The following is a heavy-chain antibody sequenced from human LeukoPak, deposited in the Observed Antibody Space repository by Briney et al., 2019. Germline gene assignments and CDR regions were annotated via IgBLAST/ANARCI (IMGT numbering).Heavy chain of an antibody. CDR2: IKEDGRGT. J-gene: IGHJ4*02. V-gene: IGHV3-7*01. CDR1: GFNFGDYA. Sequence: GGSLRLPCAASGFNFGDYAMSWVRQAPGKGLEWVAHIKEDGRGTFYVDSVKGRFTGSRDDARNTVYLQMNSLRAEETAVYYCARWRGAQSEFVVWGQGTLVAVSS. CDR3: ARWRGAQSEFVV. D-gene: IGHD3-3*01.